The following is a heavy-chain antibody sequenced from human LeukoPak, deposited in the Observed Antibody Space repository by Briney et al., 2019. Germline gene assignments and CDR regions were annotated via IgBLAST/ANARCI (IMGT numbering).Heavy chain of an antibody. D-gene: IGHD3-3*01. Sequence: PGGSLRLSCAASGFTFSSYSMNWVRQAPGKGLEWVSSISSSSSYIYYADSVKGRFTISRDNAKNSLYLQMNSLRAEVTAVYYCASYYDFWSGYYTYYFDYWGRGTLVTVSS. CDR1: GFTFSSYS. V-gene: IGHV3-21*01. CDR3: ASYYDFWSGYYTYYFDY. J-gene: IGHJ4*02. CDR2: ISSSSSYI.